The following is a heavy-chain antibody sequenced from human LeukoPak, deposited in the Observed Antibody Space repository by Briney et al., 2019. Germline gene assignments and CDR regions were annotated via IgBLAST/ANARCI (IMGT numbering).Heavy chain of an antibody. CDR2: ISAYNGNT. CDR1: GYTCTSYG. D-gene: IGHD3-10*01. Sequence: ASVKVSCKASGYTCTSYGISWVRQAPGQGLEWMGWISAYNGNTNYAQKLQGRVTMTTDTSTSTAYMELRSLRSDDTAVYYCARVVITMVRGTTGYYYGMDVWGQGTTVTVSS. J-gene: IGHJ6*02. CDR3: ARVVITMVRGTTGYYYGMDV. V-gene: IGHV1-18*01.